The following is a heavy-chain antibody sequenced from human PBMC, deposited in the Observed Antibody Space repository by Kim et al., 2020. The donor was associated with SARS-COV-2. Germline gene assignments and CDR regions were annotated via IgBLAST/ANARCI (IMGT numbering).Heavy chain of an antibody. CDR1: GGSISSGGYY. J-gene: IGHJ6*03. D-gene: IGHD5-18*01. Sequence: SETLSLTCTVSGGSISSGGYYWSWIRQHPGKGLEWIGYIYYSGSTYYNPSLKSRVTISVDTSKNQFSLKLSSVTAADTAVYYCARSYTAMVAYYYYYYMDVWGKGTTVTVSS. CDR3: ARSYTAMVAYYYYYYMDV. CDR2: IYYSGST. V-gene: IGHV4-31*03.